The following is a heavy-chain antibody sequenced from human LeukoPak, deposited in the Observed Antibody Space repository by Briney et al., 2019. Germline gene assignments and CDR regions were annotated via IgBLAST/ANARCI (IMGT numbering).Heavy chain of an antibody. CDR3: ERCRQWLIKVLACDGFDI. D-gene: IGHD6-19*01. V-gene: IGHV1-69*01. Sequence: GASVQCCCKASGGAFSSYAINWVGQAPGQGLEWMGGIIPILVTLNYAQNFQSRVTITADESTSTAYMELSSLRSEDTAVYYCERCRQWLIKVLACDGFDIWGQGTMVTVSS. J-gene: IGHJ3*02. CDR2: IIPILVTL. CDR1: GGAFSSYA.